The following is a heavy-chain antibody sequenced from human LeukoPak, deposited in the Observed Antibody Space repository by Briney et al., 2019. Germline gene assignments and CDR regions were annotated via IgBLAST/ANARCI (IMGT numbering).Heavy chain of an antibody. CDR1: GYTFTSYA. CDR3: ARDVRYSGGSCFDY. V-gene: IGHV1-3*01. Sequence: ASVKVSCKASGYTFTSYAMHWVRQAPGQRLEWMGWINAGNGNTKYSQKFQGRVTITRDTSASTAYMELSGLRSEDTAVYYCARDVRYSGGSCFDYWGQGTLVTVSS. D-gene: IGHD2-15*01. CDR2: INAGNGNT. J-gene: IGHJ4*02.